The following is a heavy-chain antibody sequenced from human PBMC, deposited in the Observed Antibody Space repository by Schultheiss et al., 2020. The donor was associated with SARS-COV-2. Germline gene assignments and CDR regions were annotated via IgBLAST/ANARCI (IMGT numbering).Heavy chain of an antibody. D-gene: IGHD3-22*01. CDR1: GFTFSSYW. V-gene: IGHV3-74*01. Sequence: GGSLRLSCAASGFTFSSYWMHWVHQAPGKGLVWVSRINSDGSSTSYADSVKGRFTISRDNAKNTLYLQMNSLRAEDTAVYYCAKDSVDYYDRTGGMDVWGQGTTVTVSS. CDR2: INSDGSST. J-gene: IGHJ6*02. CDR3: AKDSVDYYDRTGGMDV.